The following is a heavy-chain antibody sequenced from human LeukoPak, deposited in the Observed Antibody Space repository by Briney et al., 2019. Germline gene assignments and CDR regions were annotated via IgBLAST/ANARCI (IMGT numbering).Heavy chain of an antibody. CDR2: ISGSGGST. Sequence: GGSLRLSCAASGFTFSSYAMSWVRQAPGKGLEWVSAISGSGGSTYYADSVKGRFTISRDNSKNTLYLQMNSLRAEDTAVYYCATNPGIAVAAYGDAFDIWGQGTMVTVSS. CDR1: GFTFSSYA. CDR3: ATNPGIAVAAYGDAFDI. V-gene: IGHV3-23*01. D-gene: IGHD6-19*01. J-gene: IGHJ3*02.